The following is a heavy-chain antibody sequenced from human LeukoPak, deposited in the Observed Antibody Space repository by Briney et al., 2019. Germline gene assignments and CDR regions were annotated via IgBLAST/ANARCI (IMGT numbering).Heavy chain of an antibody. CDR1: GGSISSGGYY. CDR3: ARGDIYGSGEIDY. J-gene: IGHJ4*02. V-gene: IGHV4-30-2*01. Sequence: NPSQTLSLTCTVSGGSISSGGYYWSWIRQPPGKGLEWIGYIYHSGNTYYNPSLKSRVTISVDTSKNQFSLKLSSVTAADTAVCYCARGDIYGSGEIDYWGQGTLVTVSS. D-gene: IGHD3-10*01. CDR2: IYHSGNT.